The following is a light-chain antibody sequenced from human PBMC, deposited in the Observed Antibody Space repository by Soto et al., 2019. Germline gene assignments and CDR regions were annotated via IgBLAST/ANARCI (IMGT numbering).Light chain of an antibody. CDR3: QQSYSAPQT. CDR2: LAS. V-gene: IGKV1-39*01. J-gene: IGKJ1*01. CDR1: QTISSY. Sequence: DIQMTQSPSSLSASVGDRVTITCRASQTISSYLHWYQQSPGKAPNLLIYLASNLQSGVPSRFSGSGSGTEFTLTISSLQPEDFATYFCQQSYSAPQTFGQGTKVEIK.